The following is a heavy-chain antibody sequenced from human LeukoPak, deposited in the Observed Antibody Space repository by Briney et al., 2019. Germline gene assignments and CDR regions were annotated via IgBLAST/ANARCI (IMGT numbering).Heavy chain of an antibody. Sequence: GGSLRLSCVASGFTFSAYTINWVRKSPGKGLEWVSSITNTGTYIHYADSLKGRFTISRDNAKNSLYLQMNSLRADDAAVYYCVRRFLNDLDFWGQGTMVTVSS. CDR3: VRRFLNDLDF. CDR1: GFTFSAYT. CDR2: ITNTGTYI. J-gene: IGHJ3*01. V-gene: IGHV3-21*01. D-gene: IGHD3-9*01.